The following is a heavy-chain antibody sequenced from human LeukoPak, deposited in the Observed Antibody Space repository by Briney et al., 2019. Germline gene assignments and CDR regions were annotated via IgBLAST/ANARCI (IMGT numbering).Heavy chain of an antibody. CDR3: ARDRLEQPYYYYYMDV. Sequence: PGGSLRLSCAASGFTFSSYWVSWVRQAPGKGLEWVANIKQDGSEKYYVDSVKGRFTISRDNAKNSLYLQMNSLRAEDTAVYYCARDRLEQPYYYYYMDVWGKGTTVTVS. J-gene: IGHJ6*03. D-gene: IGHD1/OR15-1a*01. CDR1: GFTFSSYW. CDR2: IKQDGSEK. V-gene: IGHV3-7*01.